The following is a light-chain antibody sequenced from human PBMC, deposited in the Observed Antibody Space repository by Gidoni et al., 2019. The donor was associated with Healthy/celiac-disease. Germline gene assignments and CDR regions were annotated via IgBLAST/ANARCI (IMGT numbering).Light chain of an antibody. CDR1: ESVSSSY. J-gene: IGKJ2*02. CDR2: GAS. Sequence: VLTQSPGTLSLSPGQRATLSCRASESVSSSYLAWYQQKPGQAPRLLIYGASSRATGSPDRFSGSGSGTDFTLTISRLEPEDFAVYYCQQYGSSPPWTFGQGTKLEIK. CDR3: QQYGSSPPWT. V-gene: IGKV3-20*01.